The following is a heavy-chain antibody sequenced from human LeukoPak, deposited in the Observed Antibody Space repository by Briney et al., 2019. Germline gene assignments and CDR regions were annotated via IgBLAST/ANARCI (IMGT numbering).Heavy chain of an antibody. D-gene: IGHD3-3*01. Sequence: PGGSLRLSCAASGFTFDDYAMHWVRQAPGKGLEWVSSISSSSSYIYYADSVKGRFTISRDNAKNSLYLQMNSLRAEDTAVYYCATYDFWSAEFDYWGQGTLVTVSS. J-gene: IGHJ4*02. CDR1: GFTFDDYA. V-gene: IGHV3-21*01. CDR2: ISSSSSYI. CDR3: ATYDFWSAEFDY.